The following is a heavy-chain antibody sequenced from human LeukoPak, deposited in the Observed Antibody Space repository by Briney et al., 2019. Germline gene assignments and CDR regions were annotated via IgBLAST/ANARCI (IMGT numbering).Heavy chain of an antibody. J-gene: IGHJ6*04. D-gene: IGHD3-10*01. Sequence: GGSLRLSCAASGFTFNNSAMSCVRQAPGKGLEWVSSISGSGRGTYYADSVKGRFTVSKDSSKNTLFLQTNSLRPDDTAIYYCSRHGPRGPFASGTSRVYHGLDVWGKGTTVTVSS. V-gene: IGHV3-23*01. CDR2: ISGSGRGT. CDR3: SRHGPRGPFASGTSRVYHGLDV. CDR1: GFTFNNSA.